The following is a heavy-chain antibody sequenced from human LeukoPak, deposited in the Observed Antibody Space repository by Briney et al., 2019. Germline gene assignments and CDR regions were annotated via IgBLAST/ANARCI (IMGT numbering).Heavy chain of an antibody. CDR2: INPNSGAT. CDR3: ARLLLAGDRVRYYYFGMDA. CDR1: GYTFTGYY. V-gene: IGHV1-2*02. Sequence: GASVKVSCKASGYTFTGYYMHWVRQAPGQGLEWMGWINPNSGATTYAQKSQGRVTMTRDTSISTAYMELRSLISDDTAVYYCARLLLAGDRVRYYYFGMDAWGQGTTVTVSS. D-gene: IGHD7-27*01. J-gene: IGHJ6*02.